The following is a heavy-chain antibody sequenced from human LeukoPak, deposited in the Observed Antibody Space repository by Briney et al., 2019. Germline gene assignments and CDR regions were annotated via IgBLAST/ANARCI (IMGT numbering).Heavy chain of an antibody. V-gene: IGHV4-30-4*01. D-gene: IGHD3-22*01. CDR1: GGSISSGDYY. CDR3: ARGPDSSGYYYLLDY. J-gene: IGHJ4*02. CDR2: IYYSGST. Sequence: SQTLSLTCTVSGGSISSGDYYWSWIRQPPGKGLEWIGYIYYSGSTYYNPSLKSRVTISVDTSKNQFSLKLSSVTAADTAVYYCARGPDSSGYYYLLDYWGQGTLVTVSS.